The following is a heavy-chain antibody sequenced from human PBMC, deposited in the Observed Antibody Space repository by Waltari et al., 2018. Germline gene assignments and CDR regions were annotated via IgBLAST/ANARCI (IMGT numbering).Heavy chain of an antibody. V-gene: IGHV1-24*01. CDR1: GYTLTELS. Sequence: QVQLVQSGAEVKKPGASVKVSCKVSGYTLTELSMHWVRQAPGKGLEWRGGVDPEDGATIYGQNFQGRVTITEDTSTDTAYMELRSLRSEGTAVYYCATQAPSWYGVLDYWGQGTLVTVSS. J-gene: IGHJ4*02. CDR2: VDPEDGAT. CDR3: ATQAPSWYGVLDY. D-gene: IGHD6-13*01.